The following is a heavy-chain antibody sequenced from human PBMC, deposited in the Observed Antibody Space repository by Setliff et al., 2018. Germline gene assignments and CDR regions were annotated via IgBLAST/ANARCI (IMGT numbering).Heavy chain of an antibody. V-gene: IGHV3-23*01. J-gene: IGHJ4*02. CDR3: AKAKSGVAGGQNCDGDCLFYFDY. D-gene: IGHD2-21*02. Sequence: GGSLRLSCAASGFAFSSSAMSWVRQAPGKGLEWVSGIARGSRVTYYADSVKGRFTISRDSSKNTLYLQMNSLRAEDTAVYYCAKAKSGVAGGQNCDGDCLFYFDYWGQGALVTVSS. CDR1: GFAFSSSA. CDR2: IARGSRVT.